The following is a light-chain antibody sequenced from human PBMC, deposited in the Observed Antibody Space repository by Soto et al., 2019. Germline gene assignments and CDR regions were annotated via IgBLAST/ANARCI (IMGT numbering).Light chain of an antibody. CDR1: QGISSW. CDR2: GAS. CDR3: QQANSFPYT. Sequence: DIQMTQSPSSVSASVGDRVTITCRASQGISSWLAWYQRKPGKAPKLLIYGASSLQSGVPSRFSGSGSGTDFTLPISSLQPEDFATYYGQQANSFPYTFGQGTKLEIK. J-gene: IGKJ2*01. V-gene: IGKV1-12*01.